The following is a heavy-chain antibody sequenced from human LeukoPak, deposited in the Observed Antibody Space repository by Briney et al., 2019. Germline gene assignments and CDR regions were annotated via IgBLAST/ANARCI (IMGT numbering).Heavy chain of an antibody. CDR1: GYTFTSYY. J-gene: IGHJ1*01. CDR3: ARDLDSSGWYLYFHH. V-gene: IGHV1-2*02. CDR2: INPNSGGT. Sequence: ASVKVSCKTSGYTFTSYYMHWVRQAPGQGLEWMGWINPNSGGTNYGQNFQGRVTMTRDTSTSTAYMELGRLRSDDTAVYYCARDLDSSGWYLYFHHWGQGTLVTVSS. D-gene: IGHD6-19*01.